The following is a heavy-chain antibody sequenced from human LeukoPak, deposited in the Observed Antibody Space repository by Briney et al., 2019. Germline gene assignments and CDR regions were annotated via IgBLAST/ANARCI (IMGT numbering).Heavy chain of an antibody. CDR2: ISYDGSNI. J-gene: IGHJ4*02. V-gene: IGHV3-30*18. Sequence: GGSLRLSCAASGFTFSSYGMHWVRQAPGKGLEWVAVISYDGSNIYYADSVKGRFTISRDNSKNTLYLQMNSLRAEDTAVYYCAKVGQWLEVDYWGQGTLVTVSS. CDR3: AKVGQWLEVDY. D-gene: IGHD6-19*01. CDR1: GFTFSSYG.